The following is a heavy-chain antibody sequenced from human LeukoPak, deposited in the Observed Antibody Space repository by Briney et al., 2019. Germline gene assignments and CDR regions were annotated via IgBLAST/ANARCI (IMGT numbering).Heavy chain of an antibody. J-gene: IGHJ4*02. CDR2: IYYSGST. V-gene: IGHV4-39*07. CDR1: GGSISGSSYY. Sequence: SETLSLTCTVSGGSISGSSYYWGWIRQPPGKGLEWIGSIYYSGSTNYNPSLKSRVTISVDTSKNQFSLKLSSVTAADTAVYYCARGGGYSSSAHNHKKYFDYWGQGTLVTVSS. CDR3: ARGGGYSSSAHNHKKYFDY. D-gene: IGHD6-6*01.